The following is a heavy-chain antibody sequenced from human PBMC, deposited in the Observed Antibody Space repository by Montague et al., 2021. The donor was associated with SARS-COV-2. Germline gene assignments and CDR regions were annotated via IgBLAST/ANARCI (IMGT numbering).Heavy chain of an antibody. V-gene: IGHV3-11*01. D-gene: IGHD5-18*01. CDR3: ARVRHSYGYLSAFDI. CDR2: ISSSGSTI. CDR1: GFTFSDYY. J-gene: IGHJ3*02. Sequence: SLRLSSAASGFTFSDYYMSWIRQAPGKGLEWVSYISSSGSTIYYADSVKGRFTISRDNAKNSLYLQMNSLRAEDTAVYYCARVRHSYGYLSAFDIWGQGTMVTVSS.